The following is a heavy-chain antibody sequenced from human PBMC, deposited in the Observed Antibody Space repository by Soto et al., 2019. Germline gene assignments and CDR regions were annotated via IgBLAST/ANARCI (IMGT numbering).Heavy chain of an antibody. CDR2: ISGSGGST. CDR1: GFTFSSYA. J-gene: IGHJ4*02. V-gene: IGHV3-23*01. Sequence: GGSLRLSCAASGFTFSSYAMSWVRQAPGKGLEWVSAISGSGGSTYYAGSVKGRFTISRDNSKNTLYLQMNSLRAEDTAVYYCAKGSNYYGSGSYSSRYYFDYWGQGTLVTVSS. D-gene: IGHD3-10*01. CDR3: AKGSNYYGSGSYSSRYYFDY.